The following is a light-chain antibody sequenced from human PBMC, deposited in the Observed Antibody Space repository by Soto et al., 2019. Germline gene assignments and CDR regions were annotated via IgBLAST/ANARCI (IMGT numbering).Light chain of an antibody. CDR1: QTTNTW. Sequence: GDRVTITCRASQTTNTWLAWYQQKPGTAPKLLIYDASSLEGGVPSRFSASGSGTEFPLTISRLQPDDLATYNCQQYISYPSTFGTWTKVEIK. CDR2: DAS. V-gene: IGKV1-5*01. CDR3: QQYISYPST. J-gene: IGKJ2*01.